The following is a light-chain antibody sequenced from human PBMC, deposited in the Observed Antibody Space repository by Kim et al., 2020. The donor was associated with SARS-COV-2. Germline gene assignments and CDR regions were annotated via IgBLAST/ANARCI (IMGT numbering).Light chain of an antibody. CDR1: QSLLYRNGYNY. Sequence: DIVMTQSPLSLPVTPGEPASISCRSSQSLLYRNGYNYLVWYLQKPGHSPQLLIHLGSNRASGVHDRFSGSGSGTDFTLKISTVEAEDTGVYYCMQVLQTPYTFGQGTKLEI. CDR2: LGS. J-gene: IGKJ2*01. CDR3: MQVLQTPYT. V-gene: IGKV2-28*01.